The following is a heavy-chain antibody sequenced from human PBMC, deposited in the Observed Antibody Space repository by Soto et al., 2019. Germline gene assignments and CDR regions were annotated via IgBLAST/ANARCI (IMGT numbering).Heavy chain of an antibody. CDR1: GFTFSSYG. CDR2: IWYDGSNI. CDR3: ARDQEIVATIFYFDY. J-gene: IGHJ4*02. Sequence: GGSLRLSCAASGFTFSSYGMHWVRQAPGKGLEWVAVIWYDGSNIYYADSVKGRFTISRYNSKNTLYLQMNSLRAEDTAVYYCARDQEIVATIFYFDYWGQGTLVTVS. V-gene: IGHV3-33*01. D-gene: IGHD5-12*01.